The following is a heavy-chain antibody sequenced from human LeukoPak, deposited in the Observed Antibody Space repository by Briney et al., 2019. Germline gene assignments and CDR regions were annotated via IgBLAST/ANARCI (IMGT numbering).Heavy chain of an antibody. Sequence: PGGSLRLSCAASGFTFSSYSMNWVRPAPGKGLEWVSSISSSSSYIYDADSVKGRFTISRDNAKNSMYLQMNSLRAEDTAVYYCARATPSWEPALDYWGQGTLGTVSS. J-gene: IGHJ4*02. D-gene: IGHD1-26*01. CDR1: GFTFSSYS. V-gene: IGHV3-21*01. CDR2: ISSSSSYI. CDR3: ARATPSWEPALDY.